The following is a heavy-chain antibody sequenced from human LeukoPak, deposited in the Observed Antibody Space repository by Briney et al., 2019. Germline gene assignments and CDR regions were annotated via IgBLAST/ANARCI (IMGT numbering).Heavy chain of an antibody. CDR1: GGSFSGYY. J-gene: IGHJ5*02. Sequence: SETLSLTCAVYGGSFSGYYWSWIRQPPGKGLEWIGEINHSGSTNYDPSFKSRVTISVDTSKNQFSLKLSSVTAADTAVYYCARENYYDSSGYAAPPSNWFDPWGQGTLVTVSS. CDR3: ARENYYDSSGYAAPPSNWFDP. V-gene: IGHV4-34*01. D-gene: IGHD3-22*01. CDR2: INHSGST.